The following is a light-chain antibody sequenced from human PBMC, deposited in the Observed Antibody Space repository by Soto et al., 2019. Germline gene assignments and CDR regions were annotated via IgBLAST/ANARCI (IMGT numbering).Light chain of an antibody. J-gene: IGKJ1*01. CDR2: GAS. CDR1: QSISSPY. CDR3: QQYDSWT. Sequence: EIVFTQSPVTLSLSPGERATRSCRASQSISSPYLAWYQQKPGQAPRLLIDGASKRATDIPDRFSGSGSGTDFTLTISRLEPEDFAVYYCQQYDSWTFGQGTKV. V-gene: IGKV3-20*01.